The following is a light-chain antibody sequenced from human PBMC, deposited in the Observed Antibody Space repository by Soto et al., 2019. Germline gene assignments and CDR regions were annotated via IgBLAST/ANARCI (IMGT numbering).Light chain of an antibody. CDR2: GAS. Sequence: EIVLTQSPGTLSLSPGESATLSCRASQSVSSSYLAWYQQKPGQAPRLLIYGASSRATGIPDRFSGSGSGTDFTLTSSRLEPEDFALYYCQQYGSSPRTFGQGTKVEIK. J-gene: IGKJ1*01. V-gene: IGKV3-20*01. CDR1: QSVSSSY. CDR3: QQYGSSPRT.